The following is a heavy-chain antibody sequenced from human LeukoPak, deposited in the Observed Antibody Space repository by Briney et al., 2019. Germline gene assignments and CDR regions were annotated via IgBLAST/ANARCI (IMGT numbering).Heavy chain of an antibody. Sequence: PSETLSLTCTVSGXSISSGGYYWSWVRQAPGKGLEWVAVVSSDGSKKYYADSVKGRFSISRDSFKNTLYLQLNSLRADDTAVYYCARDFSYDGTGYQDYWGQGTLVTVSS. D-gene: IGHD3-22*01. CDR3: ARDFSYDGTGYQDY. CDR1: GXSISSGG. CDR2: VSSDGSKK. V-gene: IGHV3-30*03. J-gene: IGHJ4*02.